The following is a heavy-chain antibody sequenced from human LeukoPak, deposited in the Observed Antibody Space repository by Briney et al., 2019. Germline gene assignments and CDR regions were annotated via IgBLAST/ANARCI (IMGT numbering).Heavy chain of an antibody. CDR2: IKSKADGETI. CDR1: GFTFTNAW. V-gene: IGHV3-15*07. CDR3: STLTSRGLSDS. Sequence: SGGSLRLSCAASGFTFTNAWMNWVRQAPGKGLEWVGRIKSKADGETIDYAAPVKGRFTFSRDDSKNMLYLQMNSLKSEDTAVYYCSTLTSRGLSDSWGQGTLVTVSS. D-gene: IGHD1-20*01. J-gene: IGHJ4*02.